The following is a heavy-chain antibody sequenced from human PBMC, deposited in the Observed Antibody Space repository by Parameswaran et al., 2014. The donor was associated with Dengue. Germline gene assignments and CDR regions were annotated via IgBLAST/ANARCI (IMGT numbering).Heavy chain of an antibody. J-gene: IGHJ4*02. V-gene: IGHV1-69*01. D-gene: IGHD3-10*01. CDR2: IIPIFGTA. CDR3: AAESYHPAYYFDY. Sequence: WVRQAPGQGLEWMGGIIPIFGTANYAQKFQGRVTITADESTSTAYMELSSLRSEDTAVYYCAAESYHPAYYFDYWGQGTLVTVSS.